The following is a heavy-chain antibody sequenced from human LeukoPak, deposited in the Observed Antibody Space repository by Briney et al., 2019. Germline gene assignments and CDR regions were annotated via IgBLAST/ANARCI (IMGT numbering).Heavy chain of an antibody. CDR3: AKDLEYDSSGYYDY. V-gene: IGHV3-23*01. Sequence: GGSLRLSCAASGFTFSSYAMSWVRQAPGKGLEWVSAISGSGGSTYYADSVKGRLTISRDNSKNTLYLQMNSLRAEDTAVYYCAKDLEYDSSGYYDYWGQGTLVTVSS. D-gene: IGHD3-22*01. J-gene: IGHJ4*02. CDR1: GFTFSSYA. CDR2: ISGSGGST.